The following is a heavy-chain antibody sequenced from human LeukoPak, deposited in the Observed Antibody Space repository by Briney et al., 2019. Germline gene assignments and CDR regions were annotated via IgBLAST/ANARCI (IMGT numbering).Heavy chain of an antibody. V-gene: IGHV3-23*01. CDR1: GLPFSIYP. CDR2: ISGSGDYK. CDR3: ARPDCNGPTCFTLEY. J-gene: IGHJ4*02. D-gene: IGHD2-2*02. Sequence: GTPRLSFAASGLPFSIYPRNWVRLATGKGREWVSAISGSGDYKYYADAESVKGRFTISKDNSKNTLYLQMTSLRAEDTAVYYCARPDCNGPTCFTLEYWGQGALVTVSS.